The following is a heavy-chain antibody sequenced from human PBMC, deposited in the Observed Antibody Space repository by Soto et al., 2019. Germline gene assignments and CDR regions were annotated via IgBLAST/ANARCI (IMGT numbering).Heavy chain of an antibody. V-gene: IGHV4-39*01. Sequence: QLQLQESGPGLVKPSETLSLTCTVSGGSISSSSYYWGWIRQPPGKGLEWIGSIYYSGSTYYNPSLKSRVTISVDTSKNQFSLKLSSVTAADTAVYYCDRGIAAAGTLDYWGQGTLVTVSS. CDR2: IYYSGST. CDR3: DRGIAAAGTLDY. J-gene: IGHJ4*02. CDR1: GGSISSSSYY. D-gene: IGHD6-13*01.